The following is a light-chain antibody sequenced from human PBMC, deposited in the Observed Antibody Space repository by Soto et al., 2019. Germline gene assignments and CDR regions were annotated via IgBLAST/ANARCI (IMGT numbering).Light chain of an antibody. CDR3: CSYAGSSTLYV. Sequence: SVLTQPASVSGSPGQSITISCTGTSSDVGSYNLVSWYQQHPDKAPKLMIYEVSKRPSGVSNRFSGSKSGNTASLTISGLQAEDEADYYCCSYAGSSTLYVFGTGTKVTVL. V-gene: IGLV2-23*02. CDR2: EVS. CDR1: SSDVGSYNL. J-gene: IGLJ1*01.